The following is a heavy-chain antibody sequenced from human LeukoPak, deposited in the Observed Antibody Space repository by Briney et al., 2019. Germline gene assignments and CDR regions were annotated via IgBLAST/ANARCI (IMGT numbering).Heavy chain of an antibody. D-gene: IGHD1-7*01. J-gene: IGHJ6*04. CDR3: ATLPGGLKLRGDV. CDR1: GFTFSDYF. CDR2: ISSSGNTI. V-gene: IGHV3-11*01. Sequence: PGGSLRLSCAASGFTFSDYFMNWIRQAPGKGLEWVSYISSSGNTIYHADSVKGRFTISRDNAKNSLYLQMNNLRAEDTAVYYCATLPGGLKLRGDVWGKGTTVAVSS.